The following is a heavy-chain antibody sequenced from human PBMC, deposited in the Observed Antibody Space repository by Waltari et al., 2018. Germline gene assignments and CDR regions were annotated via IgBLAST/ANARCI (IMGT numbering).Heavy chain of an antibody. CDR1: GGSISRDANY. CDR2: IYYTGST. D-gene: IGHD1-1*01. CDR3: ARGRGRSNYWFDF. V-gene: IGHV4-30-4*08. J-gene: IGHJ5*01. Sequence: QVQLQESGPGLVKPSQTLSLTCSVSGGSISRDANYWSWIREPPGTGLEWIGYIYYTGSTAYNPSLKSRVSMSVDTSKNQFSLRLSSVTAADTAVYYCARGRGRSNYWFDFWGQGILVTVSS.